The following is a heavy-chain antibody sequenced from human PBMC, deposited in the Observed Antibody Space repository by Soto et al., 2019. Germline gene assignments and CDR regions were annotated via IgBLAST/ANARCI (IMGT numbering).Heavy chain of an antibody. J-gene: IGHJ3*02. Sequence: QVQLQESGPGLVKPSETLSLTCTVSGGSISSYYWSWIRQPPGKGLEWIGYIYYSGSTNYNPSLKSRVTISVDTSKNQFSLKLSSVTAADTAVYYCARTRDGYNSWPFDIWGQGTMVTVSS. V-gene: IGHV4-59*01. CDR1: GGSISSYY. CDR3: ARTRDGYNSWPFDI. CDR2: IYYSGST. D-gene: IGHD5-12*01.